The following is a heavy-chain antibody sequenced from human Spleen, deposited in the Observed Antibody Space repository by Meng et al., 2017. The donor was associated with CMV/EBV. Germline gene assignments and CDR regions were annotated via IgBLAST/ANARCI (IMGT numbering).Heavy chain of an antibody. Sequence: GESLKISCAASGFTFSNYGIHWVRQAPGKGLEWVSVIYSGGTSTYYADSVKGRFTISRDTSKNTLYLQMNSLRAEDTAVYYCAKDLGGGGYGMDVWGQGTTVTVSS. CDR3: AKDLGGGGYGMDV. V-gene: IGHV3-NL1*01. CDR2: IYSGGTST. J-gene: IGHJ6*02. D-gene: IGHD3-16*01. CDR1: GFTFSNYG.